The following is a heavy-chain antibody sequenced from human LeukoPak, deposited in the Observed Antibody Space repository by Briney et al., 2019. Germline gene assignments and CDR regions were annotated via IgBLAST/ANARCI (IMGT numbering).Heavy chain of an antibody. CDR3: ARHARNGARPAFDI. D-gene: IGHD1-26*01. V-gene: IGHV4-34*01. CDR2: INHSGST. J-gene: IGHJ3*02. Sequence: SETLSLTCAVYGGSFSGYYWSWIRQPPGKGLEWIGEINHSGSTNYNPSLKSRVTISVDTSKNQFSLKLSSVTAADTAVYYCARHARNGARPAFDIWGQGTMVTVSS. CDR1: GGSFSGYY.